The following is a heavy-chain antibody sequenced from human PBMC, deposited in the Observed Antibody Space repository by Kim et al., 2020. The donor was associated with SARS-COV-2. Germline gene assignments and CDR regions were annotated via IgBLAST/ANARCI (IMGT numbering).Heavy chain of an antibody. J-gene: IGHJ6*01. CDR1: GFTFSSYA. V-gene: IGHV3-64*01. Sequence: GGSLRLSCAASGFTFSSYAMHWVRQAPGKGLEYVSAISSNGGSTYYANSVKGRFTISRDNSKNTLYLQMGSLRAEDMAVYYCARDRVEAVAGTLFPYYY. CDR2: ISSNGGST. CDR3: ARDRVEAVAGTLFPYYY. D-gene: IGHD6-19*01.